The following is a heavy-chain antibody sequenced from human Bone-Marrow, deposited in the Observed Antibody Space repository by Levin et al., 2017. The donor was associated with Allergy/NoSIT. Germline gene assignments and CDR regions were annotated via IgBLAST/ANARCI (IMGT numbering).Heavy chain of an antibody. CDR3: ARDETFNSWHVGWFDS. V-gene: IGHV4-61*02. D-gene: IGHD2/OR15-2a*01. CDR1: GDSISNTHHY. CDR2: MFAGGAA. Sequence: SETLSLTCTVSGDSISNTHHYWSWIRQPAGKGLEWIGRMFAGGAATYKRSLSSRVTISIDTSNNQFSLKLTSVTAAATAVYYCARDETFNSWHVGWFDSWGQGTLVTVSS. J-gene: IGHJ5*01.